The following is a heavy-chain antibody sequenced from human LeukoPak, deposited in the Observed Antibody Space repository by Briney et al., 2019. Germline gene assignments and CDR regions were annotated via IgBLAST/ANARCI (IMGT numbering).Heavy chain of an antibody. Sequence: PSETLSLTCTGSGGSISSYYWSWIRQPPGKGLEWIGYIYYSGSTNYNPSLKSRVSMSVDTSKNQFSLKLSSVTAADTAVYYCASGAISSGAYGNWFDPWGQGTLVTVSS. CDR3: ASGAISSGAYGNWFDP. D-gene: IGHD3-22*01. V-gene: IGHV4-59*08. J-gene: IGHJ5*02. CDR1: GGSISSYY. CDR2: IYYSGST.